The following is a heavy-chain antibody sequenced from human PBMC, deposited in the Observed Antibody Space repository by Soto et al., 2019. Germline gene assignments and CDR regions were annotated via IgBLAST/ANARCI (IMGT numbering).Heavy chain of an antibody. V-gene: IGHV1-8*01. Sequence: QVQLVQSGAEVKKPGASVKVSCKASGYTFTSYDINWVRQATGQGLEWMGWMNPNSGNTGYAQKFQGRVTMTRNTSRSTAYMELSSLRSEDTAVYYCARGEFLEWLLYGGYYYYGMDVWGQGTTVTVSS. D-gene: IGHD3-3*01. CDR3: ARGEFLEWLLYGGYYYYGMDV. J-gene: IGHJ6*02. CDR1: GYTFTSYD. CDR2: MNPNSGNT.